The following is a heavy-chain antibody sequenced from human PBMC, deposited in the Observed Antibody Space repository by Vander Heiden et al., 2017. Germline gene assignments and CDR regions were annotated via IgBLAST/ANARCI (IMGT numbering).Heavy chain of an antibody. CDR1: GFTFSSYS. Sequence: EVQLVESGGGLVKPGGSLRLSCAAYGFTFSSYSMNWVRQAPGKGLGWVSSISSSSSYIYYADSVKGRFTISRDNAKNSLYLQMNSLRAEDTAVYYCARVLYYYYGMDVWGQGTTVTVSS. V-gene: IGHV3-21*01. CDR3: ARVLYYYYGMDV. J-gene: IGHJ6*02. CDR2: ISSSSSYI.